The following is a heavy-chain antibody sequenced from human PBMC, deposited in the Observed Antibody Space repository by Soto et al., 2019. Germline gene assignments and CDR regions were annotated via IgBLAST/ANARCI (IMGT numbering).Heavy chain of an antibody. CDR2: IIPIFGTA. Sequence: SVKVSCKASGGTFSSYAISWVRQAPGQGLEWMGGIIPIFGTANYAQKFQGRVTITADESTSTAYMELSSLRSEDTAVYYCERQSRYSSGGRCYFLPGIDYWGQGTLVTVSS. V-gene: IGHV1-69*13. CDR1: GGTFSSYA. CDR3: ERQSRYSSGGRCYFLPGIDY. J-gene: IGHJ4*02. D-gene: IGHD2-15*01.